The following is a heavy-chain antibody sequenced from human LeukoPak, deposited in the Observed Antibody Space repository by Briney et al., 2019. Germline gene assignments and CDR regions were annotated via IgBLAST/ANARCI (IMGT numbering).Heavy chain of an antibody. V-gene: IGHV3-7*01. CDR3: AVIVVVITEYYFGY. J-gene: IGHJ4*02. CDR2: IKQDGSEK. CDR1: GFTFSSCW. D-gene: IGHD3-22*01. Sequence: GGSLRLSCAASGFTFSSCWMSWVRQAPGKGLEWVANIKQDGSEKYYVDSVKGRFTISRDNAKNSLYLQMNSLRAEDTAVYYCAVIVVVITEYYFGYWGQGTLVTVSS.